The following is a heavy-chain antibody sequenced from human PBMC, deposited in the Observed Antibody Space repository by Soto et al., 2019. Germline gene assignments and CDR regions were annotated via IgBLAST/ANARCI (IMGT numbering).Heavy chain of an antibody. J-gene: IGHJ6*02. CDR2: IIPIFGTA. V-gene: IGHV1-69*01. Sequence: QVQLVQSGAEVQKPGSSVKVSCKASGGTFSSYAISWVRQAPGQGLEWMGGIIPIFGTANYAQKFQGRVTITADESTSTAYMELSSLRSEDTAVYYCAVYCSSTSCYVEASEYYYYYYGMDVWGQGTTVTVSS. D-gene: IGHD2-2*01. CDR3: AVYCSSTSCYVEASEYYYYYYGMDV. CDR1: GGTFSSYA.